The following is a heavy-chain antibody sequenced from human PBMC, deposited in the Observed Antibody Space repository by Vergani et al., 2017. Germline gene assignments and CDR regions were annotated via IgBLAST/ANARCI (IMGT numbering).Heavy chain of an antibody. CDR2: MNPNSGNT. Sequence: QVQLVQSGAAVKKPGASVKVSCKASGYTFTSYDINWVRQATGQGLEWMGWMNPNSGNTGYAQKFQGRVTMTRNTSISTAYMELSSLRSEDTAVYYCARGGLLPGYSSGWYYFDYWGQGTLVTVSS. CDR1: GYTFTSYD. CDR3: ARGGLLPGYSSGWYYFDY. J-gene: IGHJ4*02. D-gene: IGHD6-19*01. V-gene: IGHV1-8*01.